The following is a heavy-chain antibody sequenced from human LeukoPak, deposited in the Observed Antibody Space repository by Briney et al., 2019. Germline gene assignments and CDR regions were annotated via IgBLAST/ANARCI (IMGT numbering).Heavy chain of an antibody. CDR3: ATGRGPAAYYYYYGMDV. CDR1: TSYY. CDR2: INPSGGST. Sequence: ASVKVSCKASTSYYMHWVRQAPGQGLEWMGIINPSGGSTSYAQKFQGRVTMTRDTSTSTVYMELSSLRSEDTAVYYCATGRGPAAYYYYYGMDVWGQGTTVTVS. D-gene: IGHD2-2*01. J-gene: IGHJ6*02. V-gene: IGHV1-46*01.